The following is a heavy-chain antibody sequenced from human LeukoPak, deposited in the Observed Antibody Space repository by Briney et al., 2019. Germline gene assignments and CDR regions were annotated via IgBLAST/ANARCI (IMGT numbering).Heavy chain of an antibody. CDR3: ARANTYYYDSSGYYPLGAFDI. CDR1: GGSISSYY. D-gene: IGHD3-22*01. J-gene: IGHJ3*02. V-gene: IGHV4-59*12. CDR2: IYYSGST. Sequence: MSSETLSLTCTVSGGSISSYYWSWIRQPPGKGLEWIGYIYYSGSTYYNPSLKSRVTISVDTSKNQFSLKLSSVTAADTAVYYCARANTYYYDSSGYYPLGAFDIWGQGTMVTVSS.